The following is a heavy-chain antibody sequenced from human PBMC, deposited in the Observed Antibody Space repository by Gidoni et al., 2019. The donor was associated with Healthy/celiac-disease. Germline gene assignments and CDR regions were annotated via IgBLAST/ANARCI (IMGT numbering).Heavy chain of an antibody. CDR2: IKQDGSEK. CDR1: GFTFSSYW. Sequence: EVQLVASGGDLVQPGGSLRLSCAASGFTFSSYWMSWVRQAPGKGLEWVANIKQDGSEKYYVDSVKGRFTISRDNAKNSLYLQMNSLRAEDTAVYYCARDTYSGSYPKFDYWGQGTLVTVSS. D-gene: IGHD1-26*01. J-gene: IGHJ4*02. V-gene: IGHV3-7*03. CDR3: ARDTYSGSYPKFDY.